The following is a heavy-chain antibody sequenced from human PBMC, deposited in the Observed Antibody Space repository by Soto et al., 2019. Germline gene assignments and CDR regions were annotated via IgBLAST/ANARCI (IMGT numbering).Heavy chain of an antibody. CDR3: AREGPGLTGYPYYFDY. V-gene: IGHV4-59*12. CDR2: IYYSGST. Sequence: SETLSLTCTVSGASISSYYWSWIRQPPGKGLEWIGYIYYSGSTNYNPSLKSRVTISVDTSKNQFPLKLSSVTAADTAVYYCAREGPGLTGYPYYFDYWGQGTLVTVSS. D-gene: IGHD3-9*01. J-gene: IGHJ4*02. CDR1: GASISSYY.